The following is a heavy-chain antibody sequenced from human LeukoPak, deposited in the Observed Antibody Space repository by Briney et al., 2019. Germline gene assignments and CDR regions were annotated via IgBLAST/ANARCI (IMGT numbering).Heavy chain of an antibody. D-gene: IGHD5-18*01. J-gene: IGHJ4*02. CDR1: GGSFSGYY. CDR2: INHSGST. V-gene: IGHV4-34*01. CDR3: ARTAMTYVPIDH. Sequence: PSETLSLTCAVYGGSFSGYYWSWIRQPPGKGLEWIGEINHSGSTNYNPSLKSRVTISVDTSKNQFSLKLSSVTAADTAVYYCARTAMTYVPIDHWGQGTLVTVSS.